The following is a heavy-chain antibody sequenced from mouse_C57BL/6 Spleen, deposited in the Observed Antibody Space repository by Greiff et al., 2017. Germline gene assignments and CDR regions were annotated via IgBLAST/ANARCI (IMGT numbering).Heavy chain of an antibody. CDR2: INPRDGST. V-gene: IGHV1-78*01. CDR3: ASYYSNCVGGAMDY. J-gene: IGHJ4*01. Sequence: VQLQQSDAELVKPGASVKISCKVSGYTFTNHTIHWLKQRPEKGLEWIGNINPRDGSTKYNEKFKGKATLTADKSSSTAYMQLNSLTSEDSAVYFCASYYSNCVGGAMDYWGQGTSVTVSS. CDR1: GYTFTNHT. D-gene: IGHD2-5*01.